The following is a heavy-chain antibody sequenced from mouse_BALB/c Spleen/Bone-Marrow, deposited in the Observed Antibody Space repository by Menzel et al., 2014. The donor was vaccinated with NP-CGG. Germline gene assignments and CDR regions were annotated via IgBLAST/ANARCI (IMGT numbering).Heavy chain of an antibody. Sequence: VQLQQSGAELVRPGSSAKISCESSGYVFSTYWINWVKQRPGQGLEWIGQIYPGDGDTDYNGKFKDKATLTADKSSNTAYMQLSSLTSEDSAVYFCARGGISVGYWGQGTTLTVSS. CDR3: ARGGISVGY. CDR2: IYPGDGDT. CDR1: GYVFSTYW. V-gene: IGHV1-80*01. J-gene: IGHJ2*01.